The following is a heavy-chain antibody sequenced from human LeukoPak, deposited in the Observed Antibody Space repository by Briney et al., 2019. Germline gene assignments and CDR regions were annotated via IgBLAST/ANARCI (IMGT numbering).Heavy chain of an antibody. CDR3: ARDMDPHYFDY. CDR1: GFTFSPYN. D-gene: IGHD3-10*01. J-gene: IGHJ4*02. Sequence: GGSLRLSCAASGFTFSPYNMNWVRQAPGKGLEWVSYINSGSSIIYYADSVKGRFTISRDNAKNSLYLQMNRLRAEDTAVHYCARDMDPHYFDYWGQGTLVTVSS. V-gene: IGHV3-48*01. CDR2: INSGSSII.